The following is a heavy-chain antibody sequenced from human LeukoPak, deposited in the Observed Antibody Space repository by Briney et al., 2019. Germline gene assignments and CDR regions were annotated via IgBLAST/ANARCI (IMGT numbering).Heavy chain of an antibody. V-gene: IGHV3-23*01. D-gene: IGHD6-13*01. CDR2: ISGSGGST. Sequence: GGSLRLSCAASGFTFSSYSMNWVRQAPGKGLEWVSAISGSGGSTYYADSVKGRFTISRDNSKNTLYLQMNSLRAEDTAVYYCAAIAAAGTSAFDIWGQGTMVTVSS. CDR3: AAIAAAGTSAFDI. CDR1: GFTFSSYS. J-gene: IGHJ3*02.